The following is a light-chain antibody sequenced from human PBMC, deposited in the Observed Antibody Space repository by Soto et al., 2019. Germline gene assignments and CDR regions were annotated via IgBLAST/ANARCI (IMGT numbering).Light chain of an antibody. CDR2: GAS. Sequence: EIVMTQSPATLSVSPGERATLSCRASQSVNTKLAWYQQKPGQPPRLLIYGASTRATGVPARFSGSGSRTDFILTISSLQSEDFAVYYCQQHTDWPPITFGQGTRLEIK. V-gene: IGKV3-15*01. CDR1: QSVNTK. J-gene: IGKJ5*01. CDR3: QQHTDWPPIT.